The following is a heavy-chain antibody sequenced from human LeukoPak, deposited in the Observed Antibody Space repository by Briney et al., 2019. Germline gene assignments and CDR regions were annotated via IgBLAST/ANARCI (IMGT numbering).Heavy chain of an antibody. CDR2: INPNSGGT. J-gene: IGHJ4*02. CDR1: GYTFTDYY. V-gene: IGHV1/OR15-1*04. CDR3: ALRGGSYYNY. D-gene: IGHD1-26*01. Sequence: ASVKVSCKASGYTFTDYYMHWVRQAPGQELGWMGRINPNSGGTNYAQKLQGRVTMTTDTSTSTAYMELRSLRSDDTAVYYCALRGGSYYNYWGQGTLVTVSS.